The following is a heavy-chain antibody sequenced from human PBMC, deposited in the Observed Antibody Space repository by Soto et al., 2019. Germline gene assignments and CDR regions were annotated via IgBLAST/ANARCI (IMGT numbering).Heavy chain of an antibody. J-gene: IGHJ5*02. CDR2: ISYSGST. Sequence: SETLSLTCTVSGGSISSYYWSWIRQPPGKGLEWIGYISYSGSTNYNPSLKSRVTISVDTSKNQFSLKLSSVTAADTAVYYCARDLIFGRSSSWGQGTLVTVSS. CDR3: ARDLIFGRSSS. D-gene: IGHD3-16*01. CDR1: GGSISSYY. V-gene: IGHV4-59*01.